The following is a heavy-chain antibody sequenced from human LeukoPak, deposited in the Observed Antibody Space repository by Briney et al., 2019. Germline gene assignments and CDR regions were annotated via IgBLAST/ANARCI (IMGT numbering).Heavy chain of an antibody. V-gene: IGHV6-1*01. D-gene: IGHD1-26*01. CDR2: TYSRSKWFN. CDR1: GDSFSSKSAS. Sequence: SQTLSLTCAISGDSFSSKSASWNWIRQPPSRGLEWLGRTYSRSKWFNDYAVSVKSRITINPDTSQNQFSLHLASVTPDDTAVYYCARGTGSLDYWGQGTLVTVSS. J-gene: IGHJ4*02. CDR3: ARGTGSLDY.